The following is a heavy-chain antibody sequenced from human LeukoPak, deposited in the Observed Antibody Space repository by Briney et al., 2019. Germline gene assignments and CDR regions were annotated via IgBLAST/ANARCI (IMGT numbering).Heavy chain of an antibody. J-gene: IGHJ4*02. D-gene: IGHD3-22*01. CDR1: GDSVSSNSAA. V-gene: IGHV6-1*01. CDR3: ARDLYDSSGYYYFFLDY. Sequence: SQTLSLTFAISGDSVSSNSAAWNWIRQSPARGLEWLGSTYYRSKWYNDYAVSVKSRITINPDTSKNQFSLQLNSVTPEDTAVYYCARDLYDSSGYYYFFLDYWGQGTLVTVSS. CDR2: TYYRSKWYN.